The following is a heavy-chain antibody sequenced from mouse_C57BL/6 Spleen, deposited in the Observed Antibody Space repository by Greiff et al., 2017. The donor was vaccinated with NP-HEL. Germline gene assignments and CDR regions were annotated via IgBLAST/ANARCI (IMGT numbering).Heavy chain of an antibody. D-gene: IGHD2-1*01. CDR1: GFTFSSYA. J-gene: IGHJ3*01. Sequence: EVQGVESGGGLVKPGGSLKLSCAASGFTFSSYAMSWVRQTPEKRLEWVATISDGGSYTYYPDNVKGRFTISRDNAKNNLYLQMSHLKSEDTAMYYWARVEAYGILFAYWGQGTLVTVSA. CDR3: ARVEAYGILFAY. V-gene: IGHV5-4*01. CDR2: ISDGGSYT.